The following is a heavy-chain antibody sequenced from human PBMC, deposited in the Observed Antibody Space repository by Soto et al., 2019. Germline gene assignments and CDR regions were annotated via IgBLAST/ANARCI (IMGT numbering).Heavy chain of an antibody. Sequence: EVQLVESGGGLVQPGGSLRLSCAASGFTVSSNYMSWVRQAPGKGLEWVSVIYSGGSTYYADSVKGRFTISRDNSKNTLYLQMNSLRAEDTAVYYCARGNGDGDYLRGNLDYWGQGTLVTVSS. J-gene: IGHJ4*02. CDR3: ARGNGDGDYLRGNLDY. D-gene: IGHD4-17*01. CDR1: GFTVSSNY. CDR2: IYSGGST. V-gene: IGHV3-66*01.